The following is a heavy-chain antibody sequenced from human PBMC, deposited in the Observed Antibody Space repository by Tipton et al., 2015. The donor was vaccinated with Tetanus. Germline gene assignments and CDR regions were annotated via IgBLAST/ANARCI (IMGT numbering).Heavy chain of an antibody. CDR1: GGSFSGYY. Sequence: TLSLTCAVYGGSFSGYYWSWIRQPPGKGLEWIGYIYYSGSTNYNPSLKSRVTISVDTSKNQFSLKLSSVTAADTAVYYCARDPTDDSSGDYYYYGMDVWGQGTTVTVSS. D-gene: IGHD3-22*01. V-gene: IGHV4-59*01. J-gene: IGHJ6*02. CDR3: ARDPTDDSSGDYYYYGMDV. CDR2: IYYSGST.